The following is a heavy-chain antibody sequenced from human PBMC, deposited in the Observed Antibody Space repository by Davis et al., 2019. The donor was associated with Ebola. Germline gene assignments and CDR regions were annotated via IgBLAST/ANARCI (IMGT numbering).Heavy chain of an antibody. CDR2: INAGNGNT. J-gene: IGHJ6*04. CDR1: GYTLTSYA. D-gene: IGHD6-13*01. CDR3: AREGGIAAAQGGMDV. Sequence: AASVKVSCKASGYTLTSYAMHWVRQAPGQRLEWMGWINAGNGNTKYSQKFQGRVTITRDTSASTAYMELSSLRSEDTAVYYCAREGGIAAAQGGMDVWGKGTTVTVSS. V-gene: IGHV1-3*01.